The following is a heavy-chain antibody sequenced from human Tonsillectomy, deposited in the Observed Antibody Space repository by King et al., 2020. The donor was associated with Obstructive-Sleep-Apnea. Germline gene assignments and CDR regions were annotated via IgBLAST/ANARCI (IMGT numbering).Heavy chain of an antibody. V-gene: IGHV3-30*02. CDR3: AKDAWTQQLNPSSVWDY. CDR1: GFTFSSYG. D-gene: IGHD6-13*01. Sequence: VQLVESGGGLVQPGGSLRLSCAASGFTFSSYGLHWVRQAPGKGLEWVAFIRYDGSNKYYADSVKGRFTMSRDNSKNTLYLQSNSLRAGDTAVFYCAKDAWTQQLNPSSVWDYWGQGTLVTVSS. J-gene: IGHJ4*02. CDR2: IRYDGSNK.